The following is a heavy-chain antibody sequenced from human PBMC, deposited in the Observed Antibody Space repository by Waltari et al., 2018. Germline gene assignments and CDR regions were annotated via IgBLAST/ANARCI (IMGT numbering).Heavy chain of an antibody. CDR3: AREIGYSGALDY. D-gene: IGHD2-15*01. V-gene: IGHV3-30*15. J-gene: IGHJ4*02. CDR1: GVTFSNDA. Sequence: QVQLVESGGGVVEPGRSLRLSCAASGVTFSNDAMQWVRQAPGKGLDWVAVVSSDGSITYYAESVKGRFTISRDNSKNTVYLQMSSLRAEDTGIYYCAREIGYSGALDYWGLGDLVTVSS. CDR2: VSSDGSIT.